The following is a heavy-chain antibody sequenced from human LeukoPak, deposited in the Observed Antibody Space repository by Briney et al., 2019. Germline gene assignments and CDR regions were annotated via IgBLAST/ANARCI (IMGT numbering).Heavy chain of an antibody. D-gene: IGHD2-15*01. V-gene: IGHV4-4*07. CDR3: ARGPISGSSCYLDY. CDR2: LYTSGSA. CDR1: GDSISSYY. J-gene: IGHJ4*02. Sequence: SETLSLTCTVSGDSISSYYWSWIRQPAGKGLEWIGRLYTSGSAIYNPSLKSRVTISVDKSKNQFSLKLTSVTSADTAVYYCARGPISGSSCYLDYWGQGSLVAVSS.